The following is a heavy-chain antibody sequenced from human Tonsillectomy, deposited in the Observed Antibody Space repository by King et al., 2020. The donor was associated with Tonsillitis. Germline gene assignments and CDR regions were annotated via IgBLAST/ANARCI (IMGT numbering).Heavy chain of an antibody. D-gene: IGHD3-3*01. J-gene: IGHJ4*02. V-gene: IGHV3-20*01. CDR2: IYWNGGST. CDR3: ASGLRWSGYAPVYD. Sequence: VQLVESGGGVVRPGGSLRLSCAASGFTFDDYGMSWVRQAPGKGLEWVSGIYWNGGSTGYADSVKGRFTISRDNAKNSLYLQRNSLRAEDTALYHCASGLRWSGYAPVYDWGQGTLVTVSS. CDR1: GFTFDDYG.